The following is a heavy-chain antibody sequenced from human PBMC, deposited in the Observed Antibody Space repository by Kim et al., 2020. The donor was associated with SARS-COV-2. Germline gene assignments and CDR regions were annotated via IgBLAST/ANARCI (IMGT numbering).Heavy chain of an antibody. CDR2: ISDRGGDT. CDR1: GFIFSRHG. Sequence: GGSLRLSCTASGFIFSRHGMNWVRQAPGKGLEWVSTISDRGGDTYYTDSGKGRFTISRDNFKNTVYLQMSRLRAEDTAIYYCAKSLIVGTATAMDFWGPGNRVTVAS. V-gene: IGHV3-23*01. D-gene: IGHD2-21*01. CDR3: AKSLIVGTATAMDF. J-gene: IGHJ4*02.